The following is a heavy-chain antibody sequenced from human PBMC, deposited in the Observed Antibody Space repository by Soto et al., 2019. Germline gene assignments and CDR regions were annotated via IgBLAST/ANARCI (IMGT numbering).Heavy chain of an antibody. J-gene: IGHJ5*02. CDR1: GFSFSSYA. V-gene: IGHV3-23*01. CDR2: IGGRGGST. CDR3: AKQGDYEFWSCSNNWLDP. D-gene: IGHD3-3*01. Sequence: GGSLRLSCAASGFSFSSYAISWVRQAPGKGLEWVSSIGGRGGSTYYADSVKGRFTISRDNSKNTVYLQMNSLGVEDKAVYYCAKQGDYEFWSCSNNWLDPWGQGTLVTVS.